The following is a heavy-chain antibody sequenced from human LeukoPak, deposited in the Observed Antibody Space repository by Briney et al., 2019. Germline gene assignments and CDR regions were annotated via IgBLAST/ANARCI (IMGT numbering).Heavy chain of an antibody. J-gene: IGHJ3*02. CDR2: IYYSGST. CDR1: GGSINSYS. V-gene: IGHV4-59*12. CDR3: ARDQGGYSYGPDAFDI. Sequence: PSETLSLTCTVSGGSINSYSWSWIRQPPGKGLEWIGYIYYSGSTDYNPSLKSRVTISVDTSKNQFSLKLSSVTAADTAVYYCARDQGGYSYGPDAFDIWGQGTMVTVSS. D-gene: IGHD5-18*01.